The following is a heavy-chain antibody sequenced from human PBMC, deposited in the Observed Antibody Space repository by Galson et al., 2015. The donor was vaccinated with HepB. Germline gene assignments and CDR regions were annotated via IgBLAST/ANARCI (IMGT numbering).Heavy chain of an antibody. CDR1: GYTFTGYY. CDR3: ARDSDSSGYCRY. D-gene: IGHD3-22*01. Sequence: SVKVSCKASGYTFTGYYMHWVRQAPGQGLEWMGWINPNSGGTNYAQKFQGRVTMSRDTSISTAYMELRSLRSDDTAVYYCARDSDSSGYCRYWGQGTLVTVSS. CDR2: INPNSGGT. V-gene: IGHV1-2*02. J-gene: IGHJ4*02.